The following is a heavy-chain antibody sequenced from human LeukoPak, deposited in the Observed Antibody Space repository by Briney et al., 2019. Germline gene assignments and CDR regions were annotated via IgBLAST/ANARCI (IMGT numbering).Heavy chain of an antibody. D-gene: IGHD4-11*01. Sequence: GGSLRLSCAASGFTVSSNYMSWVRQAPGKGLEWVSVIYSGGSTYYADSVKGRFTISRDNSKNTLYLQMNSLRAEDTAVYYCASDYSNYGSAAFDIWGQGTMVTLSS. V-gene: IGHV3-66*02. CDR1: GFTVSSNY. CDR3: ASDYSNYGSAAFDI. J-gene: IGHJ3*02. CDR2: IYSGGST.